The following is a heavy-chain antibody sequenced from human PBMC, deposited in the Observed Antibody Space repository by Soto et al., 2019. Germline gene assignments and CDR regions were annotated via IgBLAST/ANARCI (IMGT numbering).Heavy chain of an antibody. V-gene: IGHV1-69*13. CDR2: IIPIFGTA. D-gene: IGHD3-10*01. CDR1: GGTFSSYA. CDR3: ARVLGLLWFGELQIMDV. Sequence: SVKVSCKASGGTFSSYAISWVRQAPGQGLEWMGGIIPIFGTANYAQKFQGRVTITADESTSTAYMELSSLRSEDTAVYYCARVLGLLWFGELQIMDVWGQGTTVTVSS. J-gene: IGHJ6*02.